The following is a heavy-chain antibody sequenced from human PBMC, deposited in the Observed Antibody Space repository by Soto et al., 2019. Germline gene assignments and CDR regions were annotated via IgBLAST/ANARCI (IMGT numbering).Heavy chain of an antibody. D-gene: IGHD3-3*01. J-gene: IGHJ4*02. V-gene: IGHV4-59*05. CDR1: GGSISSYY. Sequence: SETLSLTCTVSGGSISSYYWSWIRQPPGKGLEWIGSIYYSGSTYYNPSLKSRVTISVDTSKNQFSLKLSSVTAADTAVYYCATYYDFWSGYSDYWGQGTLVTVSS. CDR2: IYYSGST. CDR3: ATYYDFWSGYSDY.